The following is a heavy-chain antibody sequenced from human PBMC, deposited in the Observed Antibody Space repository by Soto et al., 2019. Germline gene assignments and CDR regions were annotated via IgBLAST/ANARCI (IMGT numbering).Heavy chain of an antibody. CDR3: ARDRIAVAGNHDAFDI. V-gene: IGHV1-2*04. Sequence: ASVKVSCKASGYTFTGYYMHWARQAPGQGLEWMGWINPNSGGTNYAQKFQGWVTMTRDTSISTAYMELSRLRSDDTAVYYCARDRIAVAGNHDAFDIWGQGTMVTVSS. J-gene: IGHJ3*02. CDR1: GYTFTGYY. D-gene: IGHD6-19*01. CDR2: INPNSGGT.